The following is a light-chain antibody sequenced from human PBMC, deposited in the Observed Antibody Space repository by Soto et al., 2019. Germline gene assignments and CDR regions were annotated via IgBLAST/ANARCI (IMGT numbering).Light chain of an antibody. CDR3: QQYDIFSLT. V-gene: IGKV1-5*03. CDR1: QSISSW. Sequence: DIQMTQSPSTLSASVGDRVTITCRASQSISSWLAWYQQKPGKAPKRLIYKASTLESGIPSRFSGGGSGTEFTLTISSLLPDDFATYYCQQYDIFSLTFGGGTKVEVK. CDR2: KAS. J-gene: IGKJ4*01.